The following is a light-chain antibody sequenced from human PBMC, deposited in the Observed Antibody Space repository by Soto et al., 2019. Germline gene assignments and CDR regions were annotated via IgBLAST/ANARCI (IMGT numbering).Light chain of an antibody. CDR2: DNN. V-gene: IGLV1-51*01. CDR1: SSNIGYNS. CDR3: GTWESDSYV. Sequence: QSVLTQPPSVSAAPGQKVAISCSGSSSNIGYNSVSWYQQTPGTAPKVVIYDNNKRPSELTDRFSGSKSGTSATLDITGLQTGDEADYYCGTWESDSYVFVSGTKLTVL. J-gene: IGLJ1*01.